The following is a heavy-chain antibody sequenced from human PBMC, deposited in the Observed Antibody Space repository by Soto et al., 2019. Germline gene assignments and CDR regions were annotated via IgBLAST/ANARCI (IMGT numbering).Heavy chain of an antibody. Sequence: QLQLQESGPGLVKPSETLSLTCTVSGGSISSSSYCWGWIRQPPGKGLEWIGHIFYSGSTYYNPSLKSRLTISVDTSQNQFSLKLYSVTAADTAVYFCARLPYSSGWFVDYWGQGTLVTVSS. CDR2: IFYSGST. J-gene: IGHJ4*02. D-gene: IGHD6-19*01. CDR1: GGSISSSSYC. V-gene: IGHV4-39*01. CDR3: ARLPYSSGWFVDY.